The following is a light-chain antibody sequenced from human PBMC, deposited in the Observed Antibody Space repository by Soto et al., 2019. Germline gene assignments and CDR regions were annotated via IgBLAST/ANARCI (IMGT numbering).Light chain of an antibody. Sequence: QSALTQPASVSGSPGQSITISCTGTSSVIGAFDLVSWYQQHPGKAPKVIIYDVNIRPSGVSNRFSGSKSGNTASLTISGLQAEDEADSYCSSYTVTSTRLFGTGTKLTV. CDR1: SSVIGAFDL. CDR3: SSYTVTSTRL. CDR2: DVN. J-gene: IGLJ1*01. V-gene: IGLV2-14*01.